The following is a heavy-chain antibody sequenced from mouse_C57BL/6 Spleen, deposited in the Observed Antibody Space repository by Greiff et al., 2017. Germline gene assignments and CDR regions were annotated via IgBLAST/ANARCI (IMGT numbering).Heavy chain of an antibody. CDR3: ARGDYGNRYAMDY. Sequence: QVQLQQPGAELVKPGASVKMSCKASGYTFTSYWITWVKQRPGQGLEWIGDIYPGSGSTNYNEKFKSKATLTVDTSSSTAYMQLSSLTSEDSAVYYCARGDYGNRYAMDYWGQGTSVTVSS. J-gene: IGHJ4*01. V-gene: IGHV1-55*01. CDR2: IYPGSGST. D-gene: IGHD2-1*01. CDR1: GYTFTSYW.